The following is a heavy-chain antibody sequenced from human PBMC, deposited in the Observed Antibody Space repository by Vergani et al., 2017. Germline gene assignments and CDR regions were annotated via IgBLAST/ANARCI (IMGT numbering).Heavy chain of an antibody. V-gene: IGHV1-69-2*01. CDR3: ATTYCGGDCYPPRWDY. Sequence: EVQLVQSGAEVKKPGASVKVSCKASGYTFTGYYMHWVQQAPGKGLEWMGLVDPEDGETIYAEKFQGRVTITADTSTDTAYMELSSLRSEDTAVYYCATTYCGGDCYPPRWDYWGQGTLVTVSS. D-gene: IGHD2-21*02. CDR2: VDPEDGET. CDR1: GYTFTGYY. J-gene: IGHJ4*02.